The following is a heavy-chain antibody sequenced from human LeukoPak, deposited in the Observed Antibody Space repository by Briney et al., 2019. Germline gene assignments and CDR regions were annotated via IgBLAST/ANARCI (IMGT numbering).Heavy chain of an antibody. CDR1: GDSISRTSYY. J-gene: IGHJ4*01. CDR3: ASRVYGLGSFNY. Sequence: SETLSLTCTVSGDSISRTSYYWDWIRQPPGKGLEWIGSIYNSGTTYYNPSLKSRVTISVDTSKNQFSLKVSSVTAADTAVYYCASRVYGLGSFNYWGQGTLVTVSS. V-gene: IGHV4-39*01. D-gene: IGHD3-10*01. CDR2: IYNSGTT.